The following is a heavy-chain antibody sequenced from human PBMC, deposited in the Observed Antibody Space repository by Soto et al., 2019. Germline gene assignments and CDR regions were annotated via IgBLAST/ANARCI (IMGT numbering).Heavy chain of an antibody. CDR1: GYTFTGYG. D-gene: IGHD3-22*01. J-gene: IGHJ4*02. CDR2: VSGSNGDT. CDR3: ARDISYYHDDRGYSNFDY. Sequence: QVQLVQSGTEVKRPGASVKVCCRVAGYTFTGYGISWMRQAPGQGLEWMGWVSGSNGDTKYVENYQGRVTMTIDTSTSTAYMELRSLRSDDTAVYYCARDISYYHDDRGYSNFDYWGQGTLVTVSP. V-gene: IGHV1-18*01.